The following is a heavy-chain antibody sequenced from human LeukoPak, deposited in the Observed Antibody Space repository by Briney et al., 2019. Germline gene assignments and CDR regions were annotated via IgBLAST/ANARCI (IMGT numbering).Heavy chain of an antibody. D-gene: IGHD6-13*01. CDR2: IYTSGDT. Sequence: TSETLSLTCTVSGGSISTYYWSWIRQPAGKGLEWIGRIYTSGDTNYNPSLKSRVTMPIATSKNQFSLNLSSVTAAGTAMYYCARGHIAVAGSDYWGRGILVTVSS. CDR1: GGSISTYY. CDR3: ARGHIAVAGSDY. V-gene: IGHV4-4*07. J-gene: IGHJ4*02.